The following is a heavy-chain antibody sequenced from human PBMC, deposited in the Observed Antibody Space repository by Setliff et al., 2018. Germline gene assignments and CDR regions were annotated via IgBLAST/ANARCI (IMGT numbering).Heavy chain of an antibody. J-gene: IGHJ4*02. CDR2: INAGNGNT. Sequence: ASVKVSCKASGYTFTSYAMHWVRQAPGQRLEWMGWINAGNGNTKYSQKFQGRVTITRDTSASTAYMELSSLRSEDTAVYYCASSRDYNFWSGYYSPLDYWGQGTLVTVSS. D-gene: IGHD3-3*01. CDR1: GYTFTSYA. V-gene: IGHV1-3*01. CDR3: ASSRDYNFWSGYYSPLDY.